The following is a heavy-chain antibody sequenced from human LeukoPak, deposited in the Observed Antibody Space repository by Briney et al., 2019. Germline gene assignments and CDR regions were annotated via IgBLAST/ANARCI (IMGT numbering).Heavy chain of an antibody. Sequence: GGSLRLSCAASAFTFGDYWMSWIRQAPGKGLEWISHISGSASAIYYADSVKGRFTISRDNAKKSLYLQMNILRAEDTAVYYCARYSGYVSQDYWGQGTLVTVSS. CDR1: AFTFGDYW. J-gene: IGHJ4*02. D-gene: IGHD5-12*01. CDR3: ARYSGYVSQDY. CDR2: ISGSASAI. V-gene: IGHV3-11*01.